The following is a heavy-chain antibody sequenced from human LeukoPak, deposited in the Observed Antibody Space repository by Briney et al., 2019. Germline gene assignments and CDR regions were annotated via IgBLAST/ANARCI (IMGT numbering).Heavy chain of an antibody. D-gene: IGHD3-10*01. J-gene: IGHJ4*02. Sequence: GGSLRLSCAASGFTFSSYEMNWVRQAPGKGLEWVSYISSSGSTIYYADSVKGRFTISRDNAKNSLYLQMNSLRAEDTAVYYCARDFGRYFFDYWGQGTLVTVSS. V-gene: IGHV3-48*03. CDR1: GFTFSSYE. CDR2: ISSSGSTI. CDR3: ARDFGRYFFDY.